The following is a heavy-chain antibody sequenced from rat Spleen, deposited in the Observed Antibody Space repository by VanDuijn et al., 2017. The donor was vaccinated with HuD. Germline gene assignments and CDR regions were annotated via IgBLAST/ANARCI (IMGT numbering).Heavy chain of an antibody. J-gene: IGHJ2*01. V-gene: IGHV2-13*01. D-gene: IGHD5-1*01. CDR3: VRSETGRGLDS. Sequence: QVQLKESGPGLVQPSRTLSLTCTVSGFSLTSCGVNWVRQPPGKGLEWMGVIWTGGETTYNSLFKSRLSISRVTSKSQVFLKMNSLQTEDTATYYCVRSETGRGLDSWGQGVMVAVSS. CDR2: IWTGGET. CDR1: GFSLTSCG.